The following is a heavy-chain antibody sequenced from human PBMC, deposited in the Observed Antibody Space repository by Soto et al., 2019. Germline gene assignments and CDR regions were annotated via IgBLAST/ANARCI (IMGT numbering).Heavy chain of an antibody. V-gene: IGHV1-69*01. J-gene: IGHJ6*02. D-gene: IGHD3-16*01. Sequence: QVQLVQSGAEVKKPGTSVKVSCKASGGTFSSYAISWVRQAPGQGLEWMGGIIPILGTANYAQKFQGRVTITTDESTSTAYMELSRLRSEATAVYYCARAGQRKRITYYYSYGMDVWGQGTTVTVSS. CDR3: ARAGQRKRITYYYSYGMDV. CDR2: IIPILGTA. CDR1: GGTFSSYA.